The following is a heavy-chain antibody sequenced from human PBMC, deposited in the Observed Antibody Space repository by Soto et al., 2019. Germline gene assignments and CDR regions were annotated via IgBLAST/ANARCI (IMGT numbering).Heavy chain of an antibody. CDR1: GYTFTSYD. D-gene: IGHD4-17*01. V-gene: IGHV1-8*01. CDR3: AVARSSTVTTSFGF. J-gene: IGHJ4*02. Sequence: ASVKVSCKASGYTFTSYDINWVRQATGQGLEWMGWMNPNSGNTGYAQKFQGRVTMTTNTSISTAYMELSSLRSEDTAVYFCAVARSSTVTTSFGFWGQGTLVTVSS. CDR2: MNPNSGNT.